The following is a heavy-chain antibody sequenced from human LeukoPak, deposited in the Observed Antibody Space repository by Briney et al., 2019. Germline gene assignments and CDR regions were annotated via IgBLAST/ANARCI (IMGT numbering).Heavy chain of an antibody. J-gene: IGHJ4*02. Sequence: GGSLRLSCAASGFTFSNAWMSWVRQAPGKGLEWVGRIKSKTDGGTTDYAAPVKGRFTISRDDSKNTLYLQMNSLKTEDTAVYYCTTEEGSYYYGSGISVSDYWGQGTLVTVSS. CDR1: GFTFSNAW. CDR3: TTEEGSYYYGSGISVSDY. V-gene: IGHV3-15*01. CDR2: IKSKTDGGTT. D-gene: IGHD3-10*01.